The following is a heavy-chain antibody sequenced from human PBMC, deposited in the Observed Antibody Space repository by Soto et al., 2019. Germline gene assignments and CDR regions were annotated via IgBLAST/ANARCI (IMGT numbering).Heavy chain of an antibody. CDR3: ARDREPDGIWTFDS. CDR2: SFSSGGT. CDR1: EFRLDKYT. V-gene: IGHV3-53*01. Sequence: LRVSSRALEFRLDKYTMGCVRQTPGKGLEWVAESFSSGGTQYADSVKGRFTISRDNSRNMAFLQMNGLRVEDTALYYCARDREPDGIWTFDSWGQGALVTVSS. D-gene: IGHD3-9*01. J-gene: IGHJ4*02.